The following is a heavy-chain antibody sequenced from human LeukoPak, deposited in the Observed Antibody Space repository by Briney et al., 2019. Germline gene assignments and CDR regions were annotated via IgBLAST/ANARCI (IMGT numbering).Heavy chain of an antibody. D-gene: IGHD2-21*01. Sequence: ASVTVSCKTSGYSFTDYYMHWVRQAPGQGLEWMGWINPNSGSTSSAQKFQGRVTMTRDTSITTVYMEVSWLTSDDTAIYYCARADRLHGGPYLIGPWGQGTLVTVSS. CDR3: ARADRLHGGPYLIGP. V-gene: IGHV1-2*02. CDR1: GYSFTDYY. CDR2: INPNSGST. J-gene: IGHJ5*02.